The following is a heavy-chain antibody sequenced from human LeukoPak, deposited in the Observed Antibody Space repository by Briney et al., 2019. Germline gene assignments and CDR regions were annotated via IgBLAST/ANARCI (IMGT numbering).Heavy chain of an antibody. CDR1: GFNFSNYW. J-gene: IGHJ5*02. Sequence: GGSLRLSCVVSGFNFSNYWMNWVRQAPGKGLEWVTNIKHDGSEKYYVNSVKGRFSISRDNAKKSLYLQMNSLRAEDTAVYYCARESEFGDYEPLDLWGQGTLVTVSS. CDR2: IKHDGSEK. CDR3: ARESEFGDYEPLDL. D-gene: IGHD4-17*01. V-gene: IGHV3-7*01.